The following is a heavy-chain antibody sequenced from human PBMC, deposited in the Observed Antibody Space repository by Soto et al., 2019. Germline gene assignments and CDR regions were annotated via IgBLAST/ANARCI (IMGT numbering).Heavy chain of an antibody. Sequence: PGGSLRLSCAAPGFTFSSYEMNWVRQAAGKGLEWVSYISSSGSTIYYADSVKGRFTISRDNAKNSLYLQMNSLRAEDTAVYYCAGIEDSNGAFDIWGQGTMVTVSS. CDR1: GFTFSSYE. V-gene: IGHV3-48*03. D-gene: IGHD1-26*01. CDR3: AGIEDSNGAFDI. CDR2: ISSSGSTI. J-gene: IGHJ3*02.